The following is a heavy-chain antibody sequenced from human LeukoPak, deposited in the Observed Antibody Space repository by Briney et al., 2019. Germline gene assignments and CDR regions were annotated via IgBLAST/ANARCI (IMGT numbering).Heavy chain of an antibody. D-gene: IGHD6-19*01. CDR3: AKDRGYSSGRGNGMDV. J-gene: IGHJ6*02. Sequence: HTGGSLRLSCAASGFTFSSYGMHWVRQAPGKGLEWVAVISYDGSNKYYADSVKGRFTISRDNSKNTLYLQMNSLRAEDTAVYYCAKDRGYSSGRGNGMDVWGQGTTVTVSS. V-gene: IGHV3-30*18. CDR2: ISYDGSNK. CDR1: GFTFSSYG.